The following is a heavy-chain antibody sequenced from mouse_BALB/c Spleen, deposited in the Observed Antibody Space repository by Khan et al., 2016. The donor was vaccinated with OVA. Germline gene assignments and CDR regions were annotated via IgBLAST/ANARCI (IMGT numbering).Heavy chain of an antibody. CDR2: INTYTGET. CDR1: GYTFTKSG. D-gene: IGHD2-10*01. J-gene: IGHJ4*01. V-gene: IGHV9-3-1*01. Sequence: QIQLVQSGPELKKPGETVKISCKASGYTFTKSGMNWVKQAPGKGLKWMGWINTYTGETTYADDFKGRFAFSLETSDSTAFLQINNLKDEDTATYFCARPPYFSYVMDNWCQGTSVTVSS. CDR3: ARPPYFSYVMDN.